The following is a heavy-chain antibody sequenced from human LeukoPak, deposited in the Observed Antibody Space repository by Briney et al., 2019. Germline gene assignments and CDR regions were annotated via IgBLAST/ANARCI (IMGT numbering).Heavy chain of an antibody. CDR2: ISSSSSYI. CDR1: GFTFSSYS. D-gene: IGHD5-24*01. V-gene: IGHV3-21*01. CDR3: ARDREWLQPVDY. Sequence: GGSLRLSCAASGFTFSSYSMNWVRQAPGKGLEWVSSISSSSSYIYYADSVKGRFTISRDNAKNSLYLQMNSLRAEDTAVYYCARDREWLQPVDYWGQGTLVTVSS. J-gene: IGHJ4*02.